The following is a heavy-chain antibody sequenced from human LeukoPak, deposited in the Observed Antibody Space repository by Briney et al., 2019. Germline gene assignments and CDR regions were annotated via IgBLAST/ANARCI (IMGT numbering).Heavy chain of an antibody. CDR2: IKQDGSEK. CDR1: GFTFSSYW. CDR3: TRGVYSSTDY. V-gene: IGHV3-7*01. J-gene: IGHJ4*02. Sequence: GGSLRLSCAASGFTFSSYWMSWVRQAPGKGLEWVANIKQDGSEKNYVDSVKGRFTISRDNAKNTLYLQMSSLTAEDTAVYYCTRGVYSSTDYWGQGTLVTVSS. D-gene: IGHD6-13*01.